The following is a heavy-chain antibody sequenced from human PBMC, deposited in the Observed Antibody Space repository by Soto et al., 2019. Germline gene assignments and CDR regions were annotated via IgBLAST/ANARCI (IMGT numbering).Heavy chain of an antibody. D-gene: IGHD3-10*01. CDR1: GFTFSTYA. Sequence: GGSLRLSCAASGFTFSTYAMSWVRQAPGKGLEWVSAISGGGGTTYYADSVKGRFTISRDNSKNTLFLQMNSLRAEDTALYYCAKDLYFGSESPGPSDSWAQGTLVTVSS. CDR2: ISGGGGTT. V-gene: IGHV3-23*01. J-gene: IGHJ4*02. CDR3: AKDLYFGSESPGPSDS.